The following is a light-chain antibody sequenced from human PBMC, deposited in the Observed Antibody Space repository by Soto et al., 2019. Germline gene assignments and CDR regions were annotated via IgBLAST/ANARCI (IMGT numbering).Light chain of an antibody. CDR1: INDVGDYNY. CDR3: SSYTSISPYV. CDR2: DVS. V-gene: IGLV2-14*01. J-gene: IGLJ1*01. Sequence: QSVLTQPASVSGSPGQSITISCTGTINDVGDYNYVSWYQQYPGKAPKLMIYDVSNRPSGVSNRFSGSKSGNTASLTISGLQAEDEADYYCSSYTSISPYVFGTGTKLTVL.